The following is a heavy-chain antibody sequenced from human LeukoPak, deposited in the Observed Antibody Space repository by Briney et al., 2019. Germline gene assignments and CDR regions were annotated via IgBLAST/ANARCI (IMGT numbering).Heavy chain of an antibody. J-gene: IGHJ5*02. CDR1: GGSISSGFSY. CDR3: SSQHRGYSYGPPVHWFDP. V-gene: IGHV4-30-4*01. Sequence: PSGTLSLTCTVSGGSISSGFSYWSWIRQPPGKGLEWIGYIYHSGSSYYNPSLKSRVSMSVDTSKNQFSLKLSSVTAADTAVYYCSSQHRGYSYGPPVHWFDPWGQGTLVTVSS. CDR2: IYHSGSS. D-gene: IGHD5-18*01.